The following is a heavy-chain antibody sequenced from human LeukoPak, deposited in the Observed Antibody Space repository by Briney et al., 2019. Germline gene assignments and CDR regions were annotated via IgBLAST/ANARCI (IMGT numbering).Heavy chain of an antibody. Sequence: SETLSLTCTVSGGSISSYYWSWIRQPPGKGLEWIGYIYYSGSTNYNPSLKSRVTISVDTSKNQFSLKLSSVTAADTAVYHCASQYSSGWYDYWGQGTLVTVSS. CDR3: ASQYSSGWYDY. V-gene: IGHV4-59*01. CDR2: IYYSGST. J-gene: IGHJ4*02. D-gene: IGHD6-19*01. CDR1: GGSISSYY.